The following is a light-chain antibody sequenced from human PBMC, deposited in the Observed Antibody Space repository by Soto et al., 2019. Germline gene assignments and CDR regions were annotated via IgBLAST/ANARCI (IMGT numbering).Light chain of an antibody. CDR1: NSNIGAGYD. V-gene: IGLV1-40*01. J-gene: IGLJ3*02. Sequence: QSVLTQPPSVSGAPGQRVTISCTGTNSNIGAGYDVHWYQQLPGTAPKLLIYDNSNRPSGVPDRFSGSKSGTSASLAITGLQAEDEADYYCKSYDRSLSARVFGGGTKLTVL. CDR2: DNS. CDR3: KSYDRSLSARV.